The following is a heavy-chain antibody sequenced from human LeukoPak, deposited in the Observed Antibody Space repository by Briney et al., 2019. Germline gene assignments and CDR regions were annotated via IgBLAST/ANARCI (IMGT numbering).Heavy chain of an antibody. V-gene: IGHV3-23*01. CDR3: AKCAYSSGWSGAFDY. D-gene: IGHD6-19*01. CDR2: ISGSGGST. Sequence: PGGSLRLSCAASGFTFDDYAMSWVRQAPGKGLEWVSAISGSGGSTYYADSVKGRFTISRDNSKNTLYLQMNSLRAEDTAVYYCAKCAYSSGWSGAFDYWGQGTLVTVSS. J-gene: IGHJ4*02. CDR1: GFTFDDYA.